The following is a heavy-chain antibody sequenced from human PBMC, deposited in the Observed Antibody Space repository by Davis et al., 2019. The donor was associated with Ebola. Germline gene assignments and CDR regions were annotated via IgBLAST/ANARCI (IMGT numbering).Heavy chain of an antibody. CDR1: GGSISSSSYY. J-gene: IGHJ4*02. V-gene: IGHV4-39*01. D-gene: IGHD2-8*02. CDR3: ASPSILYWWGFDY. Sequence: SETLSLTCTVSGGSISSSSYYWGWIRQPPGKGLEWIGSIYYSGSTYYNPSLKSRVTISVDTSKNQFSLKLSSVTAADTAVYYCASPSILYWWGFDYWGQGTLVTVSS. CDR2: IYYSGST.